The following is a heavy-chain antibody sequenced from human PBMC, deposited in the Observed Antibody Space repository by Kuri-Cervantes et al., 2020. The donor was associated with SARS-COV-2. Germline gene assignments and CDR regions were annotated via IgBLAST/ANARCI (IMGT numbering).Heavy chain of an antibody. D-gene: IGHD3-3*01. CDR2: IHASGSA. J-gene: IGHJ5*02. V-gene: IGHV4-30-2*01. CDR3: ARQMMSSITIFGVVITRNWFDP. Sequence: SETLSLTCGVSGGTITSDGSSWGWIRQPPGKGLEFIGFIHASGSAYYNPSLQSRVTISVDRSKTQFSLKLSSVTAADTAVYYCARQMMSSITIFGVVITRNWFDPWGQGTLVTVSS. CDR1: GGTITSDGSS.